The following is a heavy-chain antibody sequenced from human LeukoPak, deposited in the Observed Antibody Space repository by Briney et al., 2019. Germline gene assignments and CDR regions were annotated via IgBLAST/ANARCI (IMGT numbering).Heavy chain of an antibody. CDR3: AIWGADQNY. J-gene: IGHJ4*02. V-gene: IGHV3-7*02. CDR1: GLTLSNYW. CDR2: INPDGGEE. D-gene: IGHD3-16*01. Sequence: GGSLRLSCAVSGLTLSNYWMNWVSQAPGKGLEWVANINPDGGEERYVDSVKGRFVISRDNAKNSLYLQMNSLRAEDTAVYYCAIWGADQNYWGQGTLVTVSS.